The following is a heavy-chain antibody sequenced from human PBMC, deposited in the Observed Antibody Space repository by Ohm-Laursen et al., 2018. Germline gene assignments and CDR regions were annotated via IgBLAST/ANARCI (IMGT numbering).Heavy chain of an antibody. CDR3: AGAPNLYYFDY. V-gene: IGHV4-59*08. CDR1: GGSIGSYY. Sequence: GTLSLTCTVSGGSIGSYYWSWIRQPPGKGLEWIGYIYYSGSTNYNPSLQSRVTISINTSKNQFSLQLRFVTAADTAVYHCAGAPNLYYFDYWGQGTLVTVSS. CDR2: IYYSGST. J-gene: IGHJ4*02. D-gene: IGHD1-26*01.